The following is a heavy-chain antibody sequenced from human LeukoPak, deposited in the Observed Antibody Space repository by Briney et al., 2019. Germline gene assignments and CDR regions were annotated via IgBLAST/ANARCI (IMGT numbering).Heavy chain of an antibody. J-gene: IGHJ5*02. CDR3: ARSRDDFWSGYLNWFDP. V-gene: IGHV1-69*13. Sequence: RASVTVSCTASGYTFTSYGISWVRQAPGQGLEWMGGIIPIFGTANYAQKFQGRVTITADESTSTAYMELSSLRSEDTAVYYCARSRDDFWSGYLNWFDPWGQGTLVTVSS. D-gene: IGHD3-3*01. CDR2: IIPIFGTA. CDR1: GYTFTSYG.